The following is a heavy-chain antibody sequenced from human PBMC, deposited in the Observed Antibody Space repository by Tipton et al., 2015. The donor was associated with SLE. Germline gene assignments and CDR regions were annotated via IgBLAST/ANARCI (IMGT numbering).Heavy chain of an antibody. J-gene: IGHJ6*02. CDR3: ARVRGAVTGTVNYYYGMDV. CDR1: GGSISSHC. V-gene: IGHV4-59*11. D-gene: IGHD6-19*01. CDR2: ISYSGST. Sequence: LRLSCSVSGGSISSHCWSWIRQPPGKGLECIGYISYSGSTNYNPSLKSRVTISGDTSKNQISLRLSSVTAADTAVYYCARVRGAVTGTVNYYYGMDVWGQGTTVTVSS.